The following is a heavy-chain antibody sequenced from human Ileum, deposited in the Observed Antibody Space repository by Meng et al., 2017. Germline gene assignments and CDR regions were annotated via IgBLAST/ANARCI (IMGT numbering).Heavy chain of an antibody. V-gene: IGHV3-15*01. Sequence: EVQLGEAGGGLGHPGRSLRLSCAASGFTFRSTWMTWVRQAPGKWLEWVGRIKITTDAGTPDYAAPVKGRFTISINDSKNTLYLQMNSLKTEDTAVYYCTTGKDYWGQGTLVTVSS. J-gene: IGHJ4*02. CDR1: GFTFRSTW. CDR3: TTGKDY. CDR2: IKITTDAGTP.